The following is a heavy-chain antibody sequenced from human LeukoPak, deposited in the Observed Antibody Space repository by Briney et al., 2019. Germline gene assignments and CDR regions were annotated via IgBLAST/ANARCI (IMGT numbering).Heavy chain of an antibody. Sequence: GGSLRLSCTASGFIFSHYGMHWVRQAPGKGLEWVAVIQNDASTRNYVDSVKGRFTISRDNSENTLYLQMNSLRAEDTAVYYCAREGMIVVVPTRRDAFDIWGQGTMVTVSS. CDR2: IQNDASTR. D-gene: IGHD3-22*01. CDR1: GFIFSHYG. J-gene: IGHJ3*02. V-gene: IGHV3-30*02. CDR3: AREGMIVVVPTRRDAFDI.